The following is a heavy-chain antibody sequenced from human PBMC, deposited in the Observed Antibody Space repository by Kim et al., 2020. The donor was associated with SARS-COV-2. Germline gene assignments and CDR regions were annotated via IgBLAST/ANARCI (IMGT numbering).Heavy chain of an antibody. Sequence: GGSLRLSCAASGFTFSSYGMHWVRQAPGKGLEWVAVIWYDGSNKYYADSVKGRFTISRDNSKNTLYLQMNSLRAEDTAVYYCARKLQHIVVVTAPDYWGQGTLVTVSS. CDR1: GFTFSSYG. V-gene: IGHV3-33*01. CDR2: IWYDGSNK. D-gene: IGHD2-21*02. J-gene: IGHJ4*02. CDR3: ARKLQHIVVVTAPDY.